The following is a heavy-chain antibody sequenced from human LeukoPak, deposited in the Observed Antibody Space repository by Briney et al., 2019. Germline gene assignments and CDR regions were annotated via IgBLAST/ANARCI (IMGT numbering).Heavy chain of an antibody. CDR1: GYTFTSYY. CDR2: INPSGGST. D-gene: IGHD3-22*01. CDR3: ATAPPRPYYYDSSGYYYVDY. J-gene: IGHJ4*02. Sequence: ASVKVSCKASGYTFTSYYMHWVRQAPGEGLEWMGIINPSGGSTSYAQKFQGRVTMTRDMSTSTVYMELSSLRSEDTAVYYCATAPPRPYYYDSSGYYYVDYWGQGTLVTVSS. V-gene: IGHV1-46*01.